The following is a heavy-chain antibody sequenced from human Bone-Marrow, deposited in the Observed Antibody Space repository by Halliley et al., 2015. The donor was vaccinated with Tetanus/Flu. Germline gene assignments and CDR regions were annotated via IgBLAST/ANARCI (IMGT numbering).Heavy chain of an antibody. D-gene: IGHD3-16*01. CDR2: ISPYSNFV. V-gene: IGHV3-11*05. J-gene: IGHJ6*02. CDR3: AREGKQRLITFYGLDV. Sequence: SSISPYSNFVNYADSVRGRFIISRDNAESSLHLQLNSLRVEDTAVYYCAREGKQRLITFYGLDVWGRGTTVIVSS.